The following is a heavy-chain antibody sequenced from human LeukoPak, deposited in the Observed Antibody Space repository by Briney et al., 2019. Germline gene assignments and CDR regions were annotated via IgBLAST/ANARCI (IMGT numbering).Heavy chain of an antibody. CDR3: ARDRGYRPYYMDV. CDR2: ISAYNGNT. J-gene: IGHJ6*03. CDR1: GYSFTSYG. D-gene: IGHD5-18*01. V-gene: IGHV1-18*01. Sequence: ASVKVSCKASGYSFTSYGISCVRQAPGHGLEWMGWISAYNGNTNYAQKLQGRVTMTTDTSTSTAYMGLRSLRSDDTAVYYCARDRGYRPYYMDVWGKGTTVTVSS.